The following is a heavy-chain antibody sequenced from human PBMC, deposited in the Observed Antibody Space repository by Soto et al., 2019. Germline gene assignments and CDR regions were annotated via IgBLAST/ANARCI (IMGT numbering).Heavy chain of an antibody. CDR3: AARYDPDCSGGSGYSGYAFDI. J-gene: IGHJ3*02. V-gene: IGHV3-23*01. D-gene: IGHD2-15*01. Sequence: GGSLRLSCAASGFTFSSYAMSWVRQAPGKGLEWVSAISGSGGSTYYADSVKGRFTISRDNSKNTRYLQMNSLRAEDTAVYYCAARYDPDCSGGSGYSGYAFDIWGQGTMVTVSS. CDR1: GFTFSSYA. CDR2: ISGSGGST.